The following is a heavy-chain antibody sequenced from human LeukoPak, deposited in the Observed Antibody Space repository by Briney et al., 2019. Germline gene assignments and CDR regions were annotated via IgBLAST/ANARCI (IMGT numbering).Heavy chain of an antibody. CDR2: IWYDGSNK. Sequence: GGSLRLSCAASGFSFSSNGMHWVRQAPGKGLEWVAVIWYDGSNKYYGDSVKGRFTISRDSSKNTVYLQMNSLRADDTAVYYCAKGSAASRPYYFDYWGQGTLVTVSS. J-gene: IGHJ4*02. D-gene: IGHD2-2*01. V-gene: IGHV3-33*06. CDR3: AKGSAASRPYYFDY. CDR1: GFSFSSNG.